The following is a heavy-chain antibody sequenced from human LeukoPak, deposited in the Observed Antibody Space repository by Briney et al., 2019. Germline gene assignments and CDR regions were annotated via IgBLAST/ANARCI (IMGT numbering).Heavy chain of an antibody. CDR1: GGSISSSSYY. CDR2: IYYSGST. D-gene: IGHD5-18*01. Sequence: PSETLSLTCTVSGGSISSSSYYWGWIRQPPGKGLEWIGSIYYSGSTYYNPSLKSRVTISVDTSKNQFSLKLSSVTAADTAMYYCARHTWIQLWFDYWGQGTLVTVSS. J-gene: IGHJ4*02. V-gene: IGHV4-39*01. CDR3: ARHTWIQLWFDY.